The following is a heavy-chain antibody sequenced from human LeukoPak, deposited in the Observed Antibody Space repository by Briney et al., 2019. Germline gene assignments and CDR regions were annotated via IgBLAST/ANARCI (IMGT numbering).Heavy chain of an antibody. J-gene: IGHJ5*02. V-gene: IGHV4-4*07. D-gene: IGHD2-2*02. CDR1: GGSISSYY. Sequence: PSETLSLTCTVSGGSISSYYWSWIRQPAGKGLEWIGRIYTSGSTNYNPSLKSRVTMSVDTSKNQFSLKLSSVTAAHTAVYYCARVWDIGYCSSTSCYTGPLPPNWFDPWGQGTLVTVSS. CDR2: IYTSGST. CDR3: ARVWDIGYCSSTSCYTGPLPPNWFDP.